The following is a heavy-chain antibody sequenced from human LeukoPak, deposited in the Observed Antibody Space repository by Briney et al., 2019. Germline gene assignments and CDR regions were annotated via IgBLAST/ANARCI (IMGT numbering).Heavy chain of an antibody. CDR2: MNPNSGGT. CDR3: AKAGAVVVVAAKYFDY. Sequence: ASLKVSCKASGYTFTGYYIHWVRQAPGQGLEWMGWMNPNSGGTNYAQKFQGRVTMTRDTSISTAYMELSRLRSDDTAVYYCAKAGAVVVVAAKYFDYWGQGTLVTVSS. CDR1: GYTFTGYY. J-gene: IGHJ4*02. V-gene: IGHV1-2*02. D-gene: IGHD2-15*01.